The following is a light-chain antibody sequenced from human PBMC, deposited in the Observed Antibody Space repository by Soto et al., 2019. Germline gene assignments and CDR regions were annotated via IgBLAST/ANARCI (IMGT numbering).Light chain of an antibody. Sequence: AIQLTQSPSSLSTSVGDKVTITCRASQGISSALAWYQQKPGRSPKLLIYDASSLESGVPSRFSGSGSGTDFTLTISSLQPEDFATYYCHQFTNYPLTFGGGTKVEIK. CDR2: DAS. V-gene: IGKV1D-13*01. CDR3: HQFTNYPLT. J-gene: IGKJ4*01. CDR1: QGISSA.